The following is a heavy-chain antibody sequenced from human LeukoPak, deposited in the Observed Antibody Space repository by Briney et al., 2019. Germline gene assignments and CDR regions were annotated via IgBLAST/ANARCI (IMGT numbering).Heavy chain of an antibody. D-gene: IGHD2-21*02. Sequence: GGSLRLPCAASGFTSSVYAMHWVRQPPGKGLEWVAFLRFDGSSEKYADFVKGRFTISRDKSKNTLYLQMNSLRAEDTAVYYCAKDRGDFPPYFDYWGQGTLVTVSS. CDR1: GFTSSVYA. CDR3: AKDRGDFPPYFDY. V-gene: IGHV3-30*02. J-gene: IGHJ4*02. CDR2: LRFDGSSE.